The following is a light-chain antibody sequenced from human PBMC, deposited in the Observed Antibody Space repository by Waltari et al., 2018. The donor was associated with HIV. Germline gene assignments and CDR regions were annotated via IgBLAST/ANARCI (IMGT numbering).Light chain of an antibody. J-gene: IGKJ2*01. CDR3: QRYDIWPYT. CDR2: GAS. Sequence: THSPGLPFVSPGARPTLSCRTSQSVGDNLAWYQSKSGQPPRLLLYGASTRATGIPGKFSGDGSGTNFTLTIDSVQSTDSALYYCQRYDIWPYTFGRGT. CDR1: QSVGDN. V-gene: IGKV3-15*01.